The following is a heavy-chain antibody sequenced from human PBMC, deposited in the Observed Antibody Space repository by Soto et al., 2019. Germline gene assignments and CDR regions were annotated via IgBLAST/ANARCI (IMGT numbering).Heavy chain of an antibody. CDR2: FDPEDGET. J-gene: IGHJ3*02. V-gene: IGHV1-24*01. CDR1: GYTLTELS. CDR3: ATSIGLRFLEWLSRTDAFDI. D-gene: IGHD3-3*01. Sequence: ASVKVSCKVSGYTLTELSMHWVRQAPGKGLEWMGGFDPEDGETIYAQKFQGRVTMTEDTSTDTAYMELSSLRSEDTAVYYCATSIGLRFLEWLSRTDAFDIWGQGTMVTVSS.